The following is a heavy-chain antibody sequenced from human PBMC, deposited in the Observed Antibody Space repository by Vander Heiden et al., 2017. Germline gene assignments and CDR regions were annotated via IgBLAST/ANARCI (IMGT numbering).Heavy chain of an antibody. CDR2: INPNSGGT. CDR3: ARQVRGDYFDY. J-gene: IGHJ4*02. CDR1: GYTFTGYY. Sequence: QVQLVQSGAEVKKPGASVKVSCKASGYTFTGYYMHWVRQAPGQGLEWMGWINPNSGGTNDAQKFQGRVTMTRDTSISTAYMELSRLRSDDTAVYYCARQVRGDYFDYWGQGTLVTVSS. V-gene: IGHV1-2*02. D-gene: IGHD3-10*01.